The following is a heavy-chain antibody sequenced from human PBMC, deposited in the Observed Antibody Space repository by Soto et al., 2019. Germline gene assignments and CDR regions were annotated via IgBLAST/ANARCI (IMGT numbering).Heavy chain of an antibody. CDR2: IYYSGST. Sequence: PSETLSLTCTVSGGSISSGGYYWSWIRQHPGKGLEWIGYIYYSGSTYYNPSLKSRVTISVDTSKNQFSLKLSSVTAADTAVYYCAIVASSGFYFDYWGQGTLVTVSS. D-gene: IGHD6-19*01. V-gene: IGHV4-31*03. CDR1: GGSISSGGYY. J-gene: IGHJ4*02. CDR3: AIVASSGFYFDY.